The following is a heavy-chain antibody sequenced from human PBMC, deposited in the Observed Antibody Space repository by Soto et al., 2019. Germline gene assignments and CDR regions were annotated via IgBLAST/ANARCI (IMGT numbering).Heavy chain of an antibody. CDR1: GFTVSSNY. V-gene: IGHV3-53*02. J-gene: IGHJ3*02. D-gene: IGHD3-22*01. CDR3: ARDSLQFYDGSAYYGAFDI. Sequence: EVLLVETGGGLIQSGGSLRLSCAASGFTVSSNYMSWVRQAPGKGLEWVSVTFSGGSTYYADSVKGRFTISRDNSKNTLYLQMNSLRAEDTAVYYCARDSLQFYDGSAYYGAFDIWGQGTMVTVSS. CDR2: TFSGGST.